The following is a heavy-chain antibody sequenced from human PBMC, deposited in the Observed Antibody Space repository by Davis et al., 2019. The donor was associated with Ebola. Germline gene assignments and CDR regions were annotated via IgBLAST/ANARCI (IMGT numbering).Heavy chain of an antibody. CDR1: GFTFSSYD. Sequence: GESLKISCAASGFTFSSYDMHWVRQATGKGLEWVSAIGTAGDTYYPGSVKGRFTISRENAKNSLYLQMNSLRAGDTAVYYCARGLIAAAAPGYGYYYMDVWGKGTTVTVSS. V-gene: IGHV3-13*01. CDR2: IGTAGDT. J-gene: IGHJ6*03. D-gene: IGHD6-13*01. CDR3: ARGLIAAAAPGYGYYYMDV.